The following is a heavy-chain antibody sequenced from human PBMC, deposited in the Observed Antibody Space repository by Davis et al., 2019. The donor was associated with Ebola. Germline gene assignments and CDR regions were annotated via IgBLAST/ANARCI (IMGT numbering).Heavy chain of an antibody. V-gene: IGHV3-53*05. CDR3: ATTQWLREFDN. CDR1: GFTVRSYH. D-gene: IGHD6-19*01. CDR2: IYDQST. J-gene: IGHJ4*02. Sequence: GESLKIPCTASGFTVRSYHMSWVRQAPGKGLEWVSVIYDQSTAYADAVRGRFIISRDKSNNTLYLEMSSLRVDDTAVYYCATTQWLREFDNWGQGTLVTVSS.